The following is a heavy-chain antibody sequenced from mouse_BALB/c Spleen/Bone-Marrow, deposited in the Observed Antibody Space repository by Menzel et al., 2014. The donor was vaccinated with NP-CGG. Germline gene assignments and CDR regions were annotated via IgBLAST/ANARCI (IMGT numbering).Heavy chain of an antibody. D-gene: IGHD1-1*01. CDR1: GYTFTDYA. CDR2: ISSSYGDA. Sequence: VQLQQSGAELVRPGVSVKISCKRSGYTFTDYAMHWVKQSHAKSLEWIGIISSSYGDATYNQKFKGKATMTVDKSSNTAYMELARLTSEDSAIYYCARGLSYYYGTSYYFDYWGQGTTLTVSS. V-gene: IGHV1S137*01. J-gene: IGHJ2*01. CDR3: ARGLSYYYGTSYYFDY.